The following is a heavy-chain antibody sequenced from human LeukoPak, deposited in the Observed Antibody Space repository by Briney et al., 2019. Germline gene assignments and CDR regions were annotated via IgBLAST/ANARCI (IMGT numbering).Heavy chain of an antibody. D-gene: IGHD3-10*01. CDR3: ARRWFGELLVHFDY. CDR1: GGSISSYY. V-gene: IGHV4-34*01. Sequence: SETLSLTCTVSGGSISSYYWSWIRQPPGKGLEWIGEINHSGSTNYNPSLKSRVTISVDTSKNQFSLKLSSVTAADTAVYYCARRWFGELLVHFDYWGQGTLVTVSS. J-gene: IGHJ4*02. CDR2: INHSGST.